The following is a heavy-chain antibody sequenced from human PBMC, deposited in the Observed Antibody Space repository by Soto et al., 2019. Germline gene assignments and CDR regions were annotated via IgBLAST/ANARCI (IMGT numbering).Heavy chain of an antibody. CDR3: TRGPRPISTGTGAY. V-gene: IGHV4-59*01. Sequence: SETLSLTCTVSGGSMSEYFWSWIRQSPGKGLEWIGYIYYLGSTDYNPSLKSRVTISVDTSKRQFSLRLTSVTAADTAVYYCTRGPRPISTGTGAYWGQGTQVTVSS. D-gene: IGHD3-10*01. J-gene: IGHJ4*02. CDR1: GGSMSEYF. CDR2: IYYLGST.